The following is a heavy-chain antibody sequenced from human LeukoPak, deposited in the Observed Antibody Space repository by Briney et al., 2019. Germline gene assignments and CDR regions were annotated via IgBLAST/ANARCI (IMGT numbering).Heavy chain of an antibody. CDR2: INPNSGGT. CDR1: GGTFSSYA. CDR3: ARDRSLDYYYYYMDV. Sequence: ASVKVSCKASGGTFSSYAISWVRQAPGQGLEWMGWINPNSGGTNYAQKFQGRVTMTRDTSISTAYMELSRLRSDDTAVYYCARDRSLDYYYYYMDVWGKGTTVTVSS. V-gene: IGHV1-2*02. J-gene: IGHJ6*03.